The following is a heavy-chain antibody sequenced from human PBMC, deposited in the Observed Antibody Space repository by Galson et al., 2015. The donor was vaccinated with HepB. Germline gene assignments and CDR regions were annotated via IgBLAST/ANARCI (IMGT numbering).Heavy chain of an antibody. V-gene: IGHV4-39*01. D-gene: IGHD6-13*01. CDR1: HGSISTTSYY. CDR2: VYYSGST. Sequence: SETLSLTCTVSHGSISTTSYYWGWLRQPPGTGLEWIGIVYYSGSTYYNPSLEGRLTISVDTSKNQFSLSLSFVTAADTAVYYWAKPHPAYSSSWYPSAAFDVWGQGTMVTVSS. CDR3: AKPHPAYSSSWYPSAAFDV. J-gene: IGHJ3*01.